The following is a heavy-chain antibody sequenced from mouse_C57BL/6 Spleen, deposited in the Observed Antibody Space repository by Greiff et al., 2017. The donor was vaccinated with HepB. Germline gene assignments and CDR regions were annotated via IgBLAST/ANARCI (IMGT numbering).Heavy chain of an antibody. J-gene: IGHJ1*03. CDR2: ISSGSSTI. CDR3: ARPGGYHWYFDV. D-gene: IGHD2-2*01. CDR1: GFTFSDYG. Sequence: EVKLQESGGGLVKPGGSLKLSCAASGFTFSDYGMHWVRQAPEKGLEWVAYISSGSSTIYYADTVKGRFTISRDNAKNTLFLQMTSLRSEDTAMYYCARPGGYHWYFDVWGTGTTVTVSS. V-gene: IGHV5-17*01.